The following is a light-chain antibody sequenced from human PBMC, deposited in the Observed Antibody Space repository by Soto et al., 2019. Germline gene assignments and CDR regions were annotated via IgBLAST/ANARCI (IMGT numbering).Light chain of an antibody. CDR3: GSYRTNSPYG. CDR2: DVI. J-gene: IGLJ1*01. Sequence: QSALTQPASVSGSPGQSITISCTGTNSDVGGYNYVSWYQQYPGEAPKLMIYDVINRPSGVSNRVSGSKSGNTASLTISGLQGEDEADYYCGSYRTNSPYGFRTGTQLTVL. CDR1: NSDVGGYNY. V-gene: IGLV2-14*01.